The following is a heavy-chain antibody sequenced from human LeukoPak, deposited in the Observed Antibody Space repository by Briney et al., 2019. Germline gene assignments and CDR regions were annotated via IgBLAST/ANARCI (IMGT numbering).Heavy chain of an antibody. CDR2: ISYDGSNK. D-gene: IGHD3-22*01. J-gene: IGHJ4*02. CDR1: GFTFSSYG. Sequence: GGSLRLSCAASGFTFSSYGMHWVRQAPGKGLEWVAVISYDGSNKYYADSVKGRFTISRDSSKNTLYLQMNSLRAEDTAVYYCAKDHYYDSSGPNDYWGQGTLVTVSS. V-gene: IGHV3-30*18. CDR3: AKDHYYDSSGPNDY.